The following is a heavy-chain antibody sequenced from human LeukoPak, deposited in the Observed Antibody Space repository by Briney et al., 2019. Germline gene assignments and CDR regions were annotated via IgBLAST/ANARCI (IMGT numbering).Heavy chain of an antibody. Sequence: SVKVSCKASGGTFSSYAISWVRQAPGQGLEWMGGIIPILGTANYAQKFQGRVTITADESTSTAYMEPGSLRSEDTAVYYCARDSSGWYGQGWFDPWGQGTLVTVSS. CDR1: GGTFSSYA. CDR3: ARDSSGWYGQGWFDP. V-gene: IGHV1-69*13. J-gene: IGHJ5*02. D-gene: IGHD6-19*01. CDR2: IIPILGTA.